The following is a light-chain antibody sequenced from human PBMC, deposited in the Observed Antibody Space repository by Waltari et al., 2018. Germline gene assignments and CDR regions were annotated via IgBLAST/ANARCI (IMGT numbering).Light chain of an antibody. Sequence: QSVLTQPPSASGTPGQWVTISCSGSSSNIGSNTVNWYQQLPGTAPKLLIYSNNRRPSGVPDRFSGSKSGTSASLAISGLQSEDEADYYCAAWDDSLNGPVFGGGTKLTVL. CDR3: AAWDDSLNGPV. CDR1: SSNIGSNT. J-gene: IGLJ3*02. V-gene: IGLV1-44*01. CDR2: SNN.